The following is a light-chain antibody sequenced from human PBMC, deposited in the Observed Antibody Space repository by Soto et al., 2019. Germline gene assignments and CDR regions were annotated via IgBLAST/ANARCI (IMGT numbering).Light chain of an antibody. CDR2: DNS. CDR3: QSYDSSLSGLYV. J-gene: IGLJ1*01. Sequence: QSVLTQLPSVSGAPGQRVTISCTGSSSNIGAGYDVHWYQQLPGTTPKLLIYDNSNRPSGVPDRFSGSKSGTSASLAITGLQAEDEADYYCQSYDSSLSGLYVFGTGTKLTVL. V-gene: IGLV1-40*01. CDR1: SSNIGAGYD.